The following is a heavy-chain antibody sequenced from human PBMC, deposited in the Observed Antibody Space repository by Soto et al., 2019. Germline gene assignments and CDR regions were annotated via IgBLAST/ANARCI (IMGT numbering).Heavy chain of an antibody. V-gene: IGHV3-30-3*01. Sequence: QVQLVESGGGVVQPGRSLRLSCAASGFTFSSYAMHWVRQAPGKGLEWVAVISYDGSNKYYADSVKGRFTISRDNSKNTLYLQMNSLRAEDTAVYYCARGDYGAPLDFFNYWGQGTLVTVSS. D-gene: IGHD4-17*01. CDR2: ISYDGSNK. CDR3: ARGDYGAPLDFFNY. J-gene: IGHJ4*02. CDR1: GFTFSSYA.